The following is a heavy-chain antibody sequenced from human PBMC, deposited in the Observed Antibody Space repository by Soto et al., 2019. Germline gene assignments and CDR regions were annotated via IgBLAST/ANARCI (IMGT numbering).Heavy chain of an antibody. CDR1: GGTFSSYA. CDR2: IIPIFGTA. CDR3: ARDSTTMVRGAFYGMDV. J-gene: IGHJ6*02. D-gene: IGHD3-10*01. V-gene: IGHV1-69*13. Sequence: GASVKVSCKASGGTFSSYAISWVRQAPGQGLEWMGGIIPIFGTANYAQRFQGRVTITADESTSTAYMELGSLRSEDTAVYYCARDSTTMVRGAFYGMDVWGQGTTVTVSS.